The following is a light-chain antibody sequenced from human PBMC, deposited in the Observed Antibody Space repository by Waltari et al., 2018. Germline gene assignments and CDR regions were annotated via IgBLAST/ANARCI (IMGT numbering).Light chain of an antibody. J-gene: IGLJ3*02. V-gene: IGLV1-47*01. CDR2: RDD. Sequence: QSGLTQSPSASGTPGQSVTISCSGGASNIGSYNVYWYQQLPGTAPKLLIYRDDRRPPGVPARFSGSKAVTSASLTISGLRSEDAADYYCAAWDDILTAWVFGGGTKLTVL. CDR3: AAWDDILTAWV. CDR1: ASNIGSYN.